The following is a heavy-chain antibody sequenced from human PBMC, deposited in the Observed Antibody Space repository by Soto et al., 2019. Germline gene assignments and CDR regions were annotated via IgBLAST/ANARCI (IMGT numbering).Heavy chain of an antibody. CDR3: AKDPSSSWYNWFDP. J-gene: IGHJ5*02. Sequence: PGGSLRLSCAASGFTVSSNYMSWVRQAPGKGLEWVSVIYSGGSTYYADSVKGRFTISRDNSKNTLYLQMNSLRAEDTAVYYCAKDPSSSWYNWFDPWGQGTLVTVSS. V-gene: IGHV3-53*01. D-gene: IGHD6-13*01. CDR2: IYSGGST. CDR1: GFTVSSNY.